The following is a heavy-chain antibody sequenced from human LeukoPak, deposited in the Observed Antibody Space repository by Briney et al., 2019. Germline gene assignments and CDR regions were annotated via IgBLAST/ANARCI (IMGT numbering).Heavy chain of an antibody. V-gene: IGHV7-4-1*02. CDR1: GYTFTSYA. D-gene: IGHD6-13*01. CDR3: ARSKYSSSWYQGDAFDI. J-gene: IGHJ3*02. CDR2: INTNTGNP. Sequence: ASVKVSCKASGYTFTSYAMNWVRQAPGQGLEWMGWINTNTGNPTYAQGFTGRFVFSLDTSVSTAYLQISSLKAEDTAVYYCARSKYSSSWYQGDAFDIWGQGTMVTVSS.